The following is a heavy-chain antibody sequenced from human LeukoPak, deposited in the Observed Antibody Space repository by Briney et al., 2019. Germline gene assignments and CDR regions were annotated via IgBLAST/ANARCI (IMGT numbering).Heavy chain of an antibody. J-gene: IGHJ3*02. CDR2: IYCSVST. CDR3: ARVRTRDAFDI. CDR1: GGSISSSSYY. D-gene: IGHD1-14*01. V-gene: IGHV4-39*01. Sequence: PSETLSLTCTVSGGSISSSSYYWGWIRQPPGKGLEWIGSIYCSVSTYYNPSLKSRVTISVDTSKNQFSLKLSSVTAADTAVYYCARVRTRDAFDIWGQGTMVTVSS.